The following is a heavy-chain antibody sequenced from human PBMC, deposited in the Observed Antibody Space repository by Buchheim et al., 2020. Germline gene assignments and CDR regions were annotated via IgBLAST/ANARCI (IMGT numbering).Heavy chain of an antibody. CDR1: GYTFTSYD. CDR3: ARILVGYSGYDYYYYGMDV. V-gene: IGHV1-8*01. CDR2: MNPNGGNT. D-gene: IGHD5-12*01. J-gene: IGHJ6*02. Sequence: QVQLVQSGAEVQKPGASVKVSCKASGYTFTSYDINWVRQATGQGLEWMGWMNPNGGNTGYAQKFQGRVTMTRNTSICLAYMEMSSLRSKDTAVYYGARILVGYSGYDYYYYGMDVWGQGTT.